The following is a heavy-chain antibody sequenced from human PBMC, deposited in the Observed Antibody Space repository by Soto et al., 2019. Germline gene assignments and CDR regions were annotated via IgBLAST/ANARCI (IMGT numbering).Heavy chain of an antibody. CDR3: ARDLTGGPTYYDFWSGYSPVDY. J-gene: IGHJ4*02. D-gene: IGHD3-3*01. CDR1: GYNFSSYD. V-gene: IGHV1-46*03. CDR2: IDPSGGST. Sequence: GASVKVSCTASGYNFSSYDMHWVRQAPGQGLEWMGIIDPSGGSTSYAQKFQGRVSMTRDTSTSTVYMDLSSLRSEDTAVYYCARDLTGGPTYYDFWSGYSPVDYWGLGTLVTVSS.